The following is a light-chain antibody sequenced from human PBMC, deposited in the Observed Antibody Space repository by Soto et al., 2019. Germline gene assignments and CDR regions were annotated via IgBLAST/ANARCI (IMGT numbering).Light chain of an antibody. CDR3: QHYNSYSEA. V-gene: IGKV1-5*03. J-gene: IGKJ1*01. CDR2: KAS. Sequence: DIQMTQSPSTLSGSVGDRVTITCRASQTISSWLAWYQQKPGKAPKLLIYKASTLKSGVPSRFSGSGSGTEITLTISSLQPDDFATYYCQHYNSYSEAFGQGTQVETK. CDR1: QTISSW.